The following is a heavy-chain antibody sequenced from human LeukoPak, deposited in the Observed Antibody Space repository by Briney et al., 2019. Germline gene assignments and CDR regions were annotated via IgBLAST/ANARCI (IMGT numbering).Heavy chain of an antibody. CDR1: GYTFTSYG. Sequence: ASVKFSCKASGYTFTSYGISWVRQAPGQGLEWMGWISAYNGNTNYAQKLQGRVTMATDTSTSTAYMELRSLRSDDTAVYYCARVSPRYFDWLSKPDAFDIWGQGTMVTVSS. D-gene: IGHD3-9*01. CDR2: ISAYNGNT. V-gene: IGHV1-18*01. J-gene: IGHJ3*02. CDR3: ARVSPRYFDWLSKPDAFDI.